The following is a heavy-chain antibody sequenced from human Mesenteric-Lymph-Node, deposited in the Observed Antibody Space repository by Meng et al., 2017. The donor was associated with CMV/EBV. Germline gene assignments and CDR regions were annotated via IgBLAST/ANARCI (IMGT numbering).Heavy chain of an antibody. CDR1: GGSISSNMYY. J-gene: IGHJ5*02. CDR2: IYYSGIT. CDR3: ARVSHRVSSSRGWFDP. V-gene: IGHV4-39*07. Sequence: SETLSLTCTVSGGSISSNMYYWGWIRQPPGKGLEWIGNIYYSGITYYNLSLKSRVTISVDTSKNQFSLKMTSVTAADTALYYCARVSHRVSSSRGWFDPWGQGTLVTVSS. D-gene: IGHD2-2*01.